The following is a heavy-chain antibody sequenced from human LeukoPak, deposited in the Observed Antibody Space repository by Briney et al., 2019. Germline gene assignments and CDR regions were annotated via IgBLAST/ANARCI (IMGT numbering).Heavy chain of an antibody. V-gene: IGHV4-39*01. CDR1: GGSINSNSHH. Sequence: SETLSLTCSVSGGSINSNSHHWDWLRQAPGKGLEWIGNIYYSGTTSYNPSLKSRVTISVDTSKNQFSLRLSSVTAADTAVYYCARYDPEGATKYMDVWGKGTTVTVSS. CDR2: IYYSGTT. J-gene: IGHJ6*03. CDR3: ARYDPEGATKYMDV. D-gene: IGHD5-12*01.